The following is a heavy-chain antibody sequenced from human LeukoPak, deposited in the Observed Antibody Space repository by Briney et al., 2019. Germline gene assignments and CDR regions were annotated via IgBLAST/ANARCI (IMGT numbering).Heavy chain of an antibody. V-gene: IGHV3-30*02. Sequence: GGSLRLSCAASGFTFSNYGMHCVRQAPGKGLEWVAFIRYDGSYKYYADSVKGRFTISRDNSKNTLFLQVNSLRVGDTAVYYCAKSANIAEAGNFDNWGQGTLVTVS. CDR1: GFTFSNYG. D-gene: IGHD6-13*01. CDR3: AKSANIAEAGNFDN. J-gene: IGHJ4*02. CDR2: IRYDGSYK.